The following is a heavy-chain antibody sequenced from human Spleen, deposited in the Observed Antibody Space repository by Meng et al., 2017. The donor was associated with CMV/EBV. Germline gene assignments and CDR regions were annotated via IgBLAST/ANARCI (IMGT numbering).Heavy chain of an antibody. CDR1: GYSFTSYW. J-gene: IGHJ4*02. CDR2: IYPGDSDT. D-gene: IGHD2-2*02. CDR3: ARPPQPYCSSTSCYSYFDY. Sequence: GESLKISCKGSGYSFTSYWIGWVRQMPGKGLEWMAIIYPGDSDTTYSPPFQGQVTISVDKSISTAYLQWSSLKASDTAMYYCARPPQPYCSSTSCYSYFDYWGQGTLVTVSS. V-gene: IGHV5-51*01.